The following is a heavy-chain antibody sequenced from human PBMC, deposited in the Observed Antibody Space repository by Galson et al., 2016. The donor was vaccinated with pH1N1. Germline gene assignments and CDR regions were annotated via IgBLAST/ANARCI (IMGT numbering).Heavy chain of an antibody. Sequence: SVKVSCKASGYTFTNFDINWVRQATGQGLEWMGWMNPNSGNTGYAQKFQGRVTMTRNTSKRTAYMELSSLRSEDTAIYYCAIMYCGGDCPPGYFDLWGRGTLVTVSS. CDR1: GYTFTNFD. J-gene: IGHJ2*01. V-gene: IGHV1-8*01. CDR2: MNPNSGNT. D-gene: IGHD2-21*02. CDR3: AIMYCGGDCPPGYFDL.